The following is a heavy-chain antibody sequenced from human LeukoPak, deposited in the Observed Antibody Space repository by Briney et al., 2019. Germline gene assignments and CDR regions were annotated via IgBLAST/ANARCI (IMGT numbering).Heavy chain of an antibody. CDR3: ARDPRYCSSTSCYRAFDY. CDR2: IRYDGSNK. Sequence: EGSLRLSCAASGFTFSSYGMHWVRQAPGKGLEWVAFIRYDGSNKYYADSVKGRFTISRDNSKNTLYLQMNSLRAEDTAVYYCARDPRYCSSTSCYRAFDYWGQGTLVTVSS. D-gene: IGHD2-2*01. CDR1: GFTFSSYG. J-gene: IGHJ4*02. V-gene: IGHV3-30*02.